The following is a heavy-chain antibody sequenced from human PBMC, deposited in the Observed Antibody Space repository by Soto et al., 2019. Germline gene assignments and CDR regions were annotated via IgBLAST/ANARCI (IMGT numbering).Heavy chain of an antibody. CDR1: GGSITTAGYS. CDR3: ASRPFYYYGLDV. J-gene: IGHJ6*02. Sequence: SGTLSLTCTVSGGSITTAGYSWSWIRQSPGKALEWIGYVYHTGNAYPKPSLKSRVTISLDRSKNQFSLKMTSVTAADTALYYCASRPFYYYGLDVWGQGTTVTVSS. V-gene: IGHV4-30-2*06. CDR2: VYHTGNA.